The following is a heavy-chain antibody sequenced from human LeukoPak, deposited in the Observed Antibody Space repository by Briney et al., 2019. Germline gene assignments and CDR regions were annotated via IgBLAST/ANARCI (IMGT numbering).Heavy chain of an antibody. CDR3: AKDRPWFY. J-gene: IGHJ4*02. D-gene: IGHD3-10*01. Sequence: QTGGSLRLSCAASGFTFSSYGMHWVRQAPGKGLEWVAVISYDGSNKYYADSVKGRFTISRDNSKTTLYLQMNSLRAEDTAVYYCAKDRPWFYWGQGTLVTVSS. CDR2: ISYDGSNK. V-gene: IGHV3-30*18. CDR1: GFTFSSYG.